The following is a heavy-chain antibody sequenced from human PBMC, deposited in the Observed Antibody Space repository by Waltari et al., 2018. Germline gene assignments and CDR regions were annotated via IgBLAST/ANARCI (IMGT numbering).Heavy chain of an antibody. CDR1: GYPFTSYY. V-gene: IGHV1-2*02. Sequence: QVQLVQSGAEVKKPGASVKVSCKTSGYPFTSYYMHWVRQAPGQGLEGMGWINTRNGGTNYAQKDQGRVTMTRDTSISTAYMELSRLISNDTAVYYCARTYQSGSYSDYWGQGTPVTVSS. J-gene: IGHJ4*02. D-gene: IGHD1-26*01. CDR3: ARTYQSGSYSDY. CDR2: INTRNGGT.